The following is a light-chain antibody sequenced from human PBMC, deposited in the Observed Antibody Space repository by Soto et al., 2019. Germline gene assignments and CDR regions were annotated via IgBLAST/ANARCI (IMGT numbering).Light chain of an antibody. J-gene: IGLJ3*02. CDR2: EVS. CDR3: SSYTSSSTWV. V-gene: IGLV2-14*01. CDR1: SSDVGGYNY. Sequence: QSALTQPASVSGSPGQSITISCTGTSSDVGGYNYVSWYQQHPGKAPKLMIYEVSNRPSGVSNRFSGSKSGNTASLTISGLHAEYEADYYCSSYTSSSTWVFGGGTKVTVL.